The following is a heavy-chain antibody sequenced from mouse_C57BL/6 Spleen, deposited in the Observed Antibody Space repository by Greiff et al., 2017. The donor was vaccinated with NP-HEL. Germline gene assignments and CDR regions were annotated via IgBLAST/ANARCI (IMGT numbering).Heavy chain of an antibody. CDR3: EREGDGGAMDY. J-gene: IGHJ4*01. Sequence: QVQLQQSGAELVRPGTSVKVSCKASGYAFTNYLIEWVKQRPGQGLEWIGVINPGSGGTNYNEKFKGKAKLTADKSSSTAYMQLSSLTSEDSAVYFCEREGDGGAMDYWGQGTSVTVSS. CDR2: INPGSGGT. D-gene: IGHD3-3*01. V-gene: IGHV1-54*01. CDR1: GYAFTNYL.